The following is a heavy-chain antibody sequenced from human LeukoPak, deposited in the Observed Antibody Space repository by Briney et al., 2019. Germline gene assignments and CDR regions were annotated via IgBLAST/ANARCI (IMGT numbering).Heavy chain of an antibody. Sequence: ASVKVSCKASGYTFTGYYIHWVRQAPGQGLEWMGWINPNSGGTNYAQKFQGWVTMTRDTSISTAYMELSRLRSDDTAVYYCVTGIYNGWYYFDSWGQETLVTVSS. V-gene: IGHV1-2*04. D-gene: IGHD6-19*01. CDR1: GYTFTGYY. J-gene: IGHJ4*02. CDR3: VTGIYNGWYYFDS. CDR2: INPNSGGT.